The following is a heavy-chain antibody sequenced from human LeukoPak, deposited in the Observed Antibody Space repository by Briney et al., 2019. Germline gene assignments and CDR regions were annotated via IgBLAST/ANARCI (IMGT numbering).Heavy chain of an antibody. CDR3: ARGYSYGRYYFDY. D-gene: IGHD5-18*01. Sequence: ASVKVSCKASGNTITSYYMHWVRQAPGQGLEWMGWISAYNGNTNYAQKLQGRVTMTTDTSTSTAYMEMRSLRSDDTAVYYCARGYSYGRYYFDYWGQGTLVTVSS. CDR2: ISAYNGNT. J-gene: IGHJ4*02. V-gene: IGHV1-18*04. CDR1: GNTITSYY.